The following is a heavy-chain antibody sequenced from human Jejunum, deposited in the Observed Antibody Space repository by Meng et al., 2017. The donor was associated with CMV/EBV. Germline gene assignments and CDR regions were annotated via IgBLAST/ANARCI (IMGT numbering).Heavy chain of an antibody. CDR3: ARGWAEHRFSGATDV. CDR2: YTGNT. CDR1: GGSVSSDNYY. J-gene: IGHJ6*02. Sequence: SGGSVSSDNYYWSWIRQPPGKGLEWIGYTGNTNYNPSLRSRVTISTDASKNQFSLRLTSVTTADTAVYYCARGWAEHRFSGATDVWGQGTTVTVSS. D-gene: IGHD3-3*01. V-gene: IGHV4-61*01.